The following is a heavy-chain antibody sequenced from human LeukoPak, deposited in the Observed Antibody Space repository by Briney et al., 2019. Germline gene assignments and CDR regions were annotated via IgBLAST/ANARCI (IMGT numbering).Heavy chain of an antibody. CDR3: ARVSGTRQLDY. D-gene: IGHD1-14*01. J-gene: IGHJ4*02. Sequence: SETLSLTCAVSGGSISSGGYSWRWIRQPPGKGLEWIGYIYHSGSTYYNPSLKSRVTISVDRSKNQFSLKLSSVTAADTAVYYCARVSGTRQLDYWGQGTLVTVSS. CDR2: IYHSGST. V-gene: IGHV4-30-2*01. CDR1: GGSISSGGYS.